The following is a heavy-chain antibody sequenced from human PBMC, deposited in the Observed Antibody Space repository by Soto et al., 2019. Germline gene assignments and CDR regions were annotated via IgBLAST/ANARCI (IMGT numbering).Heavy chain of an antibody. Sequence: WETLSLTCAVYGGSFSGYYWSWIRQPPGKGLEWIGEINHSGSTNYNPSLKSRVTISVDTSKNQFSLKLSSVTAADTAVYYCARGRKDSGSPSQDLDYWGQGTLVTVSS. CDR2: INHSGST. CDR3: ARGRKDSGSPSQDLDY. V-gene: IGHV4-34*01. J-gene: IGHJ4*02. CDR1: GGSFSGYY. D-gene: IGHD3-22*01.